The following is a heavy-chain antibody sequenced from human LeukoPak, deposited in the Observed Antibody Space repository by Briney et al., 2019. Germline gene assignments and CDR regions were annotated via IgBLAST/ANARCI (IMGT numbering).Heavy chain of an antibody. CDR3: ARVVAMYYDILTGPNNWFDP. CDR1: GGSISSYY. J-gene: IGHJ5*02. D-gene: IGHD3-9*01. CDR2: IHYSGST. V-gene: IGHV4-59*01. Sequence: SETLSLTCTVSGGSISSYYWNWIRQPPGKGLEWIAYIHYSGSTNYNPSLKSRVTISVDTSKNQFSLKLSSVTAADTAVYYCARVVAMYYDILTGPNNWFDPWGQGTLVTVSS.